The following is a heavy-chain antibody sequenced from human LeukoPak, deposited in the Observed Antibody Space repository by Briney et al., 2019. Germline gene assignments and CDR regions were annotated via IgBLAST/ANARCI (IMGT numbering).Heavy chain of an antibody. CDR2: INPSGGST. D-gene: IGHD3-3*01. CDR1: GYTFTSYY. V-gene: IGHV1-46*01. Sequence: ASVKVSCKASGYTFTSYYMHWVRQAPGQGLEWMGIINPSGGSTSYAQKFQGRVTMTRDTSTSTVYMELSSLRSEDTAVYYCASHYDFWSGYPFYYYYMDLWRKGPTDTVSS. CDR3: ASHYDFWSGYPFYYYYMDL. J-gene: IGHJ6*03.